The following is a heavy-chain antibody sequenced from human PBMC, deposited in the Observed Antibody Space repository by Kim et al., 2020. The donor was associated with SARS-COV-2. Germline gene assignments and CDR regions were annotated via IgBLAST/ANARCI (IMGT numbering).Heavy chain of an antibody. V-gene: IGHV3-53*01. J-gene: IGHJ6*02. D-gene: IGHD2-21*02. CDR3: ARLGPVTANYYYGMDV. Sequence: DSGRGRFTTSRDNARNTVYLQMNSLRAEDTAVYYCARLGPVTANYYYGMDVWGQGTTVTVSS.